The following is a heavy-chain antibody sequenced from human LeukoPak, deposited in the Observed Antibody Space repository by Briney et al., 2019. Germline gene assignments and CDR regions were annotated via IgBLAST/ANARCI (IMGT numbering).Heavy chain of an antibody. J-gene: IGHJ4*02. D-gene: IGHD5-12*01. V-gene: IGHV1-69*11. CDR3: ARAPSSGYDDPDFDY. CDR1: GGTFSSYA. Sequence: GASVKVSCKASGGTFSSYAISWVRQAPGQGLEWMGRIIPILGTANYAQKFQGRVTITTDESTSTAYMELSSLRSEDTAVYYCARAPSSGYDDPDFDYWGQGTLVTVSS. CDR2: IIPILGTA.